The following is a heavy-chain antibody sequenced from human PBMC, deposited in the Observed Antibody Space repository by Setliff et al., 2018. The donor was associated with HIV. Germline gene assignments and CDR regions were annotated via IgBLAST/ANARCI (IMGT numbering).Heavy chain of an antibody. J-gene: IGHJ4*02. D-gene: IGHD3-3*01. Sequence: PSEPLSLTCTVSGGSIRSYYWSWIRQSPGKGLEWIGYVLYNGETAYNPSLKSRLTISVDTSKSQFSLKLTSVTAADTAVYYCARQMTIPGVAVTPVDYWGQGALFTVSS. CDR2: VLYNGET. CDR1: GGSIRSYY. CDR3: ARQMTIPGVAVTPVDY. V-gene: IGHV4-59*08.